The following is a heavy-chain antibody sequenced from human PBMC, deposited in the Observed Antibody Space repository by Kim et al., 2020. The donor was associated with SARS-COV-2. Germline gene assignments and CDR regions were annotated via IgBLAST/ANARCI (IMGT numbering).Heavy chain of an antibody. V-gene: IGHV1-69*01. CDR3: ASSNYFYLGH. D-gene: IGHD3-10*01. Sequence: TANYAQKFQGRVTITADESTSTAYMELSSLRSEDTAVYYCASSNYFYLGHWGQGTLVTVSS. CDR2: TA. J-gene: IGHJ1*01.